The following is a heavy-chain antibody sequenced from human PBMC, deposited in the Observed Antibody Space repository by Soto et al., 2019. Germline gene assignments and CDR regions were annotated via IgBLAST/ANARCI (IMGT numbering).Heavy chain of an antibody. J-gene: IGHJ6*02. Sequence: QVQLVQSGAEVKKPGSSVKVSCKASGGTFNNYPITWVRQAPGQGLEWMGGSIPIFGTANYAQKFQGRVTITVDESTSTAYMELSSLRSEDTAVYYCARGRGYRGDDHYYYFDMDVWGQGTTGTVSS. CDR3: ARGRGYRGDDHYYYFDMDV. D-gene: IGHD5-12*01. V-gene: IGHV1-69*01. CDR1: GGTFNNYP. CDR2: SIPIFGTA.